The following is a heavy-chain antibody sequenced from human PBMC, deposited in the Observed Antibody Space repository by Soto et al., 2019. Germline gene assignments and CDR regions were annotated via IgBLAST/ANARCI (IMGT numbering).Heavy chain of an antibody. V-gene: IGHV1-3*01. D-gene: IGHD3-9*01. CDR1: GYTFTNYG. CDR3: ARDLDDILTGHNFDP. CDR2: INVYNGNT. Sequence: ASVKVSCKASGYTFTNYGIHWVRQAPGQSLEWMGWINVYNGNTKYSQKFQDRVTFSRDTSASTAYMELSSLRSEDAAVYYCARDLDDILTGHNFDPWGQETLVPVSS. J-gene: IGHJ5*02.